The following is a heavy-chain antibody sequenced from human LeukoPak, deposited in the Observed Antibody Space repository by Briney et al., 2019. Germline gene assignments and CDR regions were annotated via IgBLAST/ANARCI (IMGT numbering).Heavy chain of an antibody. Sequence: GGSLRLSCAASGLTFSGHAMNWVRQAPGKGLEWVSVIDSSGGSAYYADSVKGRFTISRDNSKNTLYLQMNSLRVEDTAVYYCAANAGQWLVPFDHWGQGALSPSLQ. CDR2: IDSSGGSA. V-gene: IGHV3-23*01. D-gene: IGHD6-19*01. CDR3: AANAGQWLVPFDH. J-gene: IGHJ4*02. CDR1: GLTFSGHA.